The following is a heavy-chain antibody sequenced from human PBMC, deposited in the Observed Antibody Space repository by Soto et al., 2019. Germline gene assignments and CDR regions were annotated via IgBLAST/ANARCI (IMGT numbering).Heavy chain of an antibody. Sequence: ASVKVSCTASGYTYTSYAMHWVRQAPGQRLEWMGWINAGDGNTKYSQKFQGRATISVDTSKNQFSLKVNSVIAADTAIYYCAHILSGSQFNYWGQGTPVTVSS. V-gene: IGHV1-3*01. CDR1: GYTYTSYA. CDR3: AHILSGSQFNY. CDR2: INAGDGNT. D-gene: IGHD3-9*01. J-gene: IGHJ4*02.